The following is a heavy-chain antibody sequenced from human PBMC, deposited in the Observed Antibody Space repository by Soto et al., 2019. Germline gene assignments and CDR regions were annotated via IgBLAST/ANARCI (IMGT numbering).Heavy chain of an antibody. CDR3: TTDGDDYSNFH. CDR2: INTKSDGGTT. Sequence: GGSLRLSCAASGFSFAYAQMHWVRQAPGKGLEWLGLINTKSDGGTTVYAAPVKGRFTISRDDSKNTLYLQMNSLKTEDTAVYYCTTDGDDYSNFHWGQGTLVTVSS. J-gene: IGHJ4*02. V-gene: IGHV3-15*07. D-gene: IGHD4-4*01. CDR1: GFSFAYAQ.